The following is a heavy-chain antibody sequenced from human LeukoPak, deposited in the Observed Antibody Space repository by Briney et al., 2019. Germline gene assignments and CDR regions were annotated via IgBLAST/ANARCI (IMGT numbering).Heavy chain of an antibody. V-gene: IGHV3-30*03. CDR1: GIRFSSYG. J-gene: IGHJ4*02. CDR2: ISFDGSKT. CDR3: ARDISANDHVLY. Sequence: PGRSLRLSCDVSGIRFSSYGMNWVRQAPGKGLEWVAVISFDGSKTYYADSVKGRFTISRDNSKNTLYLQMNSLREGDTAVYYCARDISANDHVLYWGQGTLVTVSS. D-gene: IGHD1-14*01.